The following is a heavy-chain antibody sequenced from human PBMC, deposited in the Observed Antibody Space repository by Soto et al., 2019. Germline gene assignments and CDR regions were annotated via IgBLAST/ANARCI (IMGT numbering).Heavy chain of an antibody. Sequence: PGGSLRLSCTASGFSFSSYTLNWVRQAPGKGLQWVASITNRGTHTYSADSVKGRFTISRDNDKNTLYLQMNNLRAEDTATYYCTRAHEVAWFDSWGLGTMVTVSS. J-gene: IGHJ5*01. CDR2: ITNRGTHT. CDR1: GFSFSSYT. D-gene: IGHD2-15*01. V-gene: IGHV3-21*06. CDR3: TRAHEVAWFDS.